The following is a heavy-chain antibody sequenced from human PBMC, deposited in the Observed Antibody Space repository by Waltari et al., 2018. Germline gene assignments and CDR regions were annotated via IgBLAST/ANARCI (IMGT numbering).Heavy chain of an antibody. V-gene: IGHV5-51*01. J-gene: IGHJ3*02. Sequence: EVQLVQSGGEVKKPGESLKISCEGPTYAFPIYWIRRVRQRSGKGLEWMGIMYPGDSTVRYSPSFQGQVTISADKSIYTTYLQWSSLRASDTAIYYCVRERLHSYGWGPFEIWGQGTMVTVSS. CDR2: MYPGDSTV. D-gene: IGHD5-18*01. CDR1: TYAFPIYW. CDR3: VRERLHSYGWGPFEI.